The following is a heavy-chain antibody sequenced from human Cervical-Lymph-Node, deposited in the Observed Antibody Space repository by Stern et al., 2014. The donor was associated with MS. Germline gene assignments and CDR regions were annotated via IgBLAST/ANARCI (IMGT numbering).Heavy chain of an antibody. D-gene: IGHD6-13*01. Sequence: DQLVESGGGVVQPGGSLRLSCAASGFSLSNHGMHWVRQAPGKGLEGVAGIFYDGSEKYYADSVMGRFTDSRDNSDNTVYLHMNSLRGEDTAVYYCARDKSKSWSFDYWGQGTLVAVSS. J-gene: IGHJ4*02. CDR1: GFSLSNHG. CDR3: ARDKSKSWSFDY. V-gene: IGHV3-30*03. CDR2: IFYDGSEK.